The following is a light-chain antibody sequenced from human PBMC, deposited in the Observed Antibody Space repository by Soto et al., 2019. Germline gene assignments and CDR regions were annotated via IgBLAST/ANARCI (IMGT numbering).Light chain of an antibody. J-gene: IGKJ5*01. CDR3: QQFNNLIT. CDR1: QTISSW. V-gene: IGKV1-5*01. CDR2: DAS. Sequence: DIQMTQSPSTLSGSVGDRVTITCRASQTISSWLAWYQQKPGKAPKLLIYDASSLESGVPSRFSGSGSGTDFTLTISSLQPEDFATYYCQQFNNLITFGQGTRLEI.